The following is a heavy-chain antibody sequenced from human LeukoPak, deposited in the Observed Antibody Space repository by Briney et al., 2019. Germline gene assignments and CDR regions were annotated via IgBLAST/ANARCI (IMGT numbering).Heavy chain of an antibody. CDR2: IGPDGRDT. CDR3: AQDVHWLGTDL. J-gene: IGHJ5*02. D-gene: IGHD6-19*01. V-gene: IGHV3-30*02. CDR1: GFTFSNCC. Sequence: PGGSLRLSYAASGFTFSNCCMHWVRQAPGKGLEWVGYIGPDGRDTSYAKSVTARFTISSDNPKTTLSLHMNSLSPADTAVYYCAQDVHWLGTDLWGQGTLVTVSS.